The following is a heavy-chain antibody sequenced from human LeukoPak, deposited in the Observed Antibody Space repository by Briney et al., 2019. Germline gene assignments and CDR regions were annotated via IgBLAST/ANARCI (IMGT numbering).Heavy chain of an antibody. CDR2: IIPIFGTA. Sequence: SVKVSCKASGGTFSSYAISWVRQAPGQGLEWMGGIIPIFGTANYAQKFQGRVTITADKSTSTAYMELSSLRAEDTAVYYCARVFPYDSSGYYYGYWGQGTLVTVSS. CDR1: GGTFSSYA. D-gene: IGHD3-22*01. J-gene: IGHJ4*02. V-gene: IGHV1-69*06. CDR3: ARVFPYDSSGYYYGY.